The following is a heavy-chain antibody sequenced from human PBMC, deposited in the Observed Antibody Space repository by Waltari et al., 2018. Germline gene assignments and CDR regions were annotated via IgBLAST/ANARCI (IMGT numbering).Heavy chain of an antibody. CDR2: FVPEEGEP. CDR1: GYTLTELS. J-gene: IGHJ3*02. CDR3: ATPNPHYYPLLSFDI. D-gene: IGHD3-10*01. Sequence: QVQLVQSGAEVKKPGASVKVSCKVSGYTLTELSMHWVRQAPGKGLEWMGVFVPEEGEPIYVQKFQVRVTMTEDTSTDTAYMELSSLRSEDTAVYYCATPNPHYYPLLSFDIWGQGTMVTVSS. V-gene: IGHV1-24*01.